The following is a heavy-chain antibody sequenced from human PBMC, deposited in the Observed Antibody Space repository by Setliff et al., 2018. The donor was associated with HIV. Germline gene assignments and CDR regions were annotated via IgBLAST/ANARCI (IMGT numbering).Heavy chain of an antibody. CDR3: ARPGLGYSYGGKIDP. D-gene: IGHD5-18*01. CDR1: GASIRGHY. V-gene: IGHV4-59*08. Sequence: SETLSLTCSVSGASIRGHYWSWIRQSPGKGLEWIGNIYYSGNTNYNPSLKSRVTISVDTSKNQLSLKLSSVTAADTAVYYCARPGLGYSYGGKIDPWGQGTLVTVSS. J-gene: IGHJ5*02. CDR2: IYYSGNT.